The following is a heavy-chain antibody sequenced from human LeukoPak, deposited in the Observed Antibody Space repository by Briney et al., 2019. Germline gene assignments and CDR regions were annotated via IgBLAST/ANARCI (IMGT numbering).Heavy chain of an antibody. J-gene: IGHJ4*02. CDR3: ARDPGYSRPSSYGYFDH. D-gene: IGHD1-26*01. CDR2: ITSSSDSI. Sequence: PGGSLRLSCATSGFTFSAYSMIWVRQTPGKGLECHSYITSSSDSIHYADSVRGRFTVSRDNAKNSLYLQMNSLRDEDTAVYYCARDPGYSRPSSYGYFDHWGQGTLATVSS. V-gene: IGHV3-48*02. CDR1: GFTFSAYS.